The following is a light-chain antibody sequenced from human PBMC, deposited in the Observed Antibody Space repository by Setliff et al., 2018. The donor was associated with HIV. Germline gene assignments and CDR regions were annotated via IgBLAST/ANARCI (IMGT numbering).Light chain of an antibody. CDR2: DAS. Sequence: QSALTQPASVSGSPGQSITISCTGTSGDVGGYNYVSWYQQHPGKAPKLMISDASKRPSGVSSRFSGSKSGNTASLTISGLQAEDEADYYCSSYAGSNNVFGTGTKVTVL. CDR1: SGDVGGYNY. CDR3: SSYAGSNNV. J-gene: IGLJ1*01. V-gene: IGLV2-14*01.